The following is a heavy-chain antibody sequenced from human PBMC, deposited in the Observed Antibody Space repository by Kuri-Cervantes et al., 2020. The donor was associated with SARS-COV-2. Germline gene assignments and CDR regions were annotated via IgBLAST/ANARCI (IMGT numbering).Heavy chain of an antibody. D-gene: IGHD2-21*01. V-gene: IGHV1-8*02. CDR1: GYTFTSYD. Sequence: ASVKVSCKASGYTFTSYDINWVRQATGQGLEWMGMVKTNSGNTLYAQFFQGRVTMTRDTSTSTAYMELSSLTSEDTAIYYCYCAPKEGFDSWGQGTLVTVSS. CDR3: YCAPKEGFDS. J-gene: IGHJ4*02. CDR2: VKTNSGNT.